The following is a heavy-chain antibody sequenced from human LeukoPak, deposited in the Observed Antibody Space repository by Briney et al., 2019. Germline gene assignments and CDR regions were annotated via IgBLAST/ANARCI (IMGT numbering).Heavy chain of an antibody. J-gene: IGHJ5*02. CDR3: AGGLTSSWSNNWFDP. CDR2: ISSSSRYI. V-gene: IGHV3-21*01. Sequence: GGSLRLSCAASGFTFSSYSMNWVRQAPGKGLEWVSSISSSSRYIYYIDPVKGRFTISRDNAKNSLYLQMNSLRAEDTAVYYCAGGLTSSWSNNWFDPWGQGTLVTVSS. CDR1: GFTFSSYS. D-gene: IGHD6-13*01.